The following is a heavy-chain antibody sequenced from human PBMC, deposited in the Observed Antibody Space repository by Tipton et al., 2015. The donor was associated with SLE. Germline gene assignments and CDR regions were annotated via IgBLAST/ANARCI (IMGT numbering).Heavy chain of an antibody. CDR3: ARDRTGDDAFDI. Sequence: SLRLSCAASGFTFNGYWMSWVRQVPGKGLEWVANINRDGSEKHYVDSVKGRFTISRDNAKNSLNLQMNSLRAEDTALYYCARDRTGDDAFDIWGQGTMVTVS. V-gene: IGHV3-7*01. CDR2: INRDGSEK. CDR1: GFTFNGYW. D-gene: IGHD7-27*01. J-gene: IGHJ3*02.